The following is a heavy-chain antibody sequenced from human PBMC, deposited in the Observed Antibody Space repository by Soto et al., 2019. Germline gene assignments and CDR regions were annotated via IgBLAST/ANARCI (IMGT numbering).Heavy chain of an antibody. V-gene: IGHV3-21*01. Sequence: KPCCSIRLSCVASGLTFRSYTMHWVRQAPGKGLEWVSSITGSGNYIYYTDSVKGRFTISRDNARNSLFLQMNSLRVEDTAGYYCASDLSGRADVWGQGTTVTVSS. D-gene: IGHD3-10*01. J-gene: IGHJ6*02. CDR2: ITGSGNYI. CDR3: ASDLSGRADV. CDR1: GLTFRSYT.